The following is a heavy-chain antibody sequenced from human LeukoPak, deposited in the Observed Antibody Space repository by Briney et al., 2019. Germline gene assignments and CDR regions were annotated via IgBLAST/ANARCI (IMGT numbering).Heavy chain of an antibody. D-gene: IGHD6-13*01. V-gene: IGHV1-2*04. CDR2: INPNSGGT. CDR1: GYTFTGYY. J-gene: IGHJ6*02. Sequence: GASVKVSCKASGYTFTGYYMHWLRQAPGQGLEWMGWINPNSGGTNYAQKFQGWVTMTRDTSISTAYMELSRLRSDDTAVYYCAREEKPQLAWGYYYYGIDVWGQWTTVTVSS. CDR3: AREEKPQLAWGYYYYGIDV.